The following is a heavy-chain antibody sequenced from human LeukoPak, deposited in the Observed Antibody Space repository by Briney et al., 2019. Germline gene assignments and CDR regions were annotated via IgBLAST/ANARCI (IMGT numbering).Heavy chain of an antibody. Sequence: PSETLSLTCTVSGASISGYYCSWVRQPPEQRLEWIGYIYYSGTTVYNPSLKSRVTMSVDTSKNQFSLRLSSVTAADTAVYYCARHAPAHFDFLWGQGTLVTVSS. J-gene: IGHJ4*02. CDR3: ARHAPAHFDFL. CDR1: GASISGYY. D-gene: IGHD3-9*01. CDR2: IYYSGTT. V-gene: IGHV4-59*08.